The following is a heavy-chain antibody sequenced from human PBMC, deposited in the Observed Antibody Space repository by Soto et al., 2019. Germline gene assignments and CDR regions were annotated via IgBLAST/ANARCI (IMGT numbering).Heavy chain of an antibody. Sequence: QVQLVQSGAEVKKPGSSVKVSCKASGGTFSSYAISWVRQAPGQGLEWMGGIIPIFGTANYAQKFQGRVTITADESTSTAYMELSSLRSEDTAVYYCAREGHGTIPPHDAFDIWGQGTMVTVSS. CDR2: IIPIFGTA. CDR3: AREGHGTIPPHDAFDI. V-gene: IGHV1-69*01. CDR1: GGTFSSYA. D-gene: IGHD1-1*01. J-gene: IGHJ3*02.